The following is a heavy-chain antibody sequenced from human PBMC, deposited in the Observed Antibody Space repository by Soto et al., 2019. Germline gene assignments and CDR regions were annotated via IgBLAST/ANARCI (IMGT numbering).Heavy chain of an antibody. V-gene: IGHV1-69*06. CDR3: ASERSAQYFEF. D-gene: IGHD1-26*01. CDR1: GGTFSSHG. Sequence: QVQLVQSGTVVQRRGSSVKVSCQASGGTFSSHGMAWVRQAPGQGLAWMGGISPTFGTPTYAPKFQGRVTITAAKSTNSAYMALSSPRSEDTVVYYCASERSAQYFEFWGQGTLITVSS. J-gene: IGHJ4*01. CDR2: ISPTFGTP.